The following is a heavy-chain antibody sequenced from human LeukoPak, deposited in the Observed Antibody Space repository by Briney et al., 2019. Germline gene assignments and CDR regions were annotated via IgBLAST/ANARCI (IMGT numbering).Heavy chain of an antibody. CDR1: GLGFSSYW. CDR3: AKGKYYYGSGSYQKYYFDY. CDR2: IKPDGSGK. J-gene: IGHJ4*02. Sequence: QPGGSLRLSCAASGLGFSSYWMTWVRQAPGKGLEWVANIKPDGSGKNYVDSVKGRFTISRDNAKNSLYLQMRGLRVEDTAVYYCAKGKYYYGSGSYQKYYFDYWGQGTLVTVSS. D-gene: IGHD3-10*01. V-gene: IGHV3-7*01.